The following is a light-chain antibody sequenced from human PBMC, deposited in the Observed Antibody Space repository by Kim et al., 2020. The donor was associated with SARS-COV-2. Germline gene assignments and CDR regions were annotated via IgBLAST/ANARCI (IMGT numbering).Light chain of an antibody. Sequence: QSALTQPASVFGSPGQSVTISCSGTSDDIGSYNYVSWYQQHAGKAPKLLIHDVRARPSGVSSRFSGSKSGNTASLTISGLQAADEADYYCSSYTRGVTYVFGTGTKVTVL. J-gene: IGLJ1*01. CDR1: SDDIGSYNY. CDR3: SSYTRGVTYV. CDR2: DVR. V-gene: IGLV2-14*03.